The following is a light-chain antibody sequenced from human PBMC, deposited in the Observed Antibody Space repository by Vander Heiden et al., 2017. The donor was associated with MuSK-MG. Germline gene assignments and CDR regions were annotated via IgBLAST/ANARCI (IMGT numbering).Light chain of an antibody. Sequence: DIQLTQSPSFLSASVGDRVTITCRASQGISSYLAWYQQKPGKGPKVLIYAASTLQSGVPSRFSGSGSGSEFTLTISSLQPEDFATYSCQQVNSYPLTFGGGTKVEIK. CDR3: QQVNSYPLT. J-gene: IGKJ4*01. CDR1: QGISSY. CDR2: AAS. V-gene: IGKV1-9*01.